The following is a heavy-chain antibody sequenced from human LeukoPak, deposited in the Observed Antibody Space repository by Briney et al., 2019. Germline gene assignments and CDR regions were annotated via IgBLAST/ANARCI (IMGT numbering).Heavy chain of an antibody. Sequence: SETLSLTCTVSGGSISSSTYYWGWIRQPPGKGLEWIGSFFYSGGTYYNPSLKSRVTISLDTSKNQFSLQLSSVTAADTAVYYCARHVTDLKAFDIWGQGTMVTVSS. D-gene: IGHD3-16*01. V-gene: IGHV4-39*01. CDR3: ARHVTDLKAFDI. J-gene: IGHJ3*02. CDR2: FFYSGGT. CDR1: GGSISSSTYY.